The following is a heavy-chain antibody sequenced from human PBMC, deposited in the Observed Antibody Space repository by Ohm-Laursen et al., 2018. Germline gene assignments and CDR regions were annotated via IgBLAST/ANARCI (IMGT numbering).Heavy chain of an antibody. D-gene: IGHD2-2*01. CDR2: ISNVVSVT. CDR1: GFPFSAYS. Sequence: SLRLSCSASGFPFSAYSMNWVRQAPGKGLEWISYISNVVSVTWYADSVKGRFTISRDNAKNSLYLQMNGLRAEDTAVYYCARELGIPVTPIDYWGQGTLVTVSS. J-gene: IGHJ4*02. CDR3: ARELGIPVTPIDY. V-gene: IGHV3-48*04.